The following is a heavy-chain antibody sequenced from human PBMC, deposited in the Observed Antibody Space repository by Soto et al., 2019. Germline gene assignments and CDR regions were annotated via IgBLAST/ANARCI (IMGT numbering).Heavy chain of an antibody. V-gene: IGHV4-61*01. CDR1: GGAVISGTYY. CDR2: ISFTGST. CDR3: TRGPPRVQWFDP. J-gene: IGHJ5*02. Sequence: PSETLSLTCTVSGGAVISGTYYWIWIRQPPGKGLGWIGHISFTGSTNYNPSLKSRVTMSLDTSRNQFSLKLSSVTAADTAVYYCTRGPPRVQWFDPWGLGTLVTVSS.